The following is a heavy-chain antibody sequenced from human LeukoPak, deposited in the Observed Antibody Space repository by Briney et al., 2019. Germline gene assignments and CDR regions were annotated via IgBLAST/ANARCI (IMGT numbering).Heavy chain of an antibody. CDR3: ARLGGPEYFDY. CDR1: GGSISGYY. D-gene: IGHD3-16*01. V-gene: IGHV4-59*08. CDR2: IYNTGRT. J-gene: IGHJ4*02. Sequence: PSETLSLTCTVSGGSISGYYWSWIRQPPGKGLEWIGYIYNTGRTNYNPSLKSRVTISVDTSKNQFSLKLSSVTAADKAVYYCARLGGPEYFDYWGQGTLVTVSS.